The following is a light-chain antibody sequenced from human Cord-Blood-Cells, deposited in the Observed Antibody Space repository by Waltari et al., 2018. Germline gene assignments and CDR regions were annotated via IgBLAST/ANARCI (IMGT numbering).Light chain of an antibody. CDR3: QQYGSSPPWT. Sequence: ESVLTQSPGNLSLSPGERATLSCRASKSVSSSYLAWYQQKPGQAPRLLIYGASSRATCIPERFSGSGSGTDFTLTISRLEPGDFAVYYCQQYGSSPPWTFGQGTKVEIK. J-gene: IGKJ1*01. V-gene: IGKV3-20*01. CDR1: KSVSSSY. CDR2: GAS.